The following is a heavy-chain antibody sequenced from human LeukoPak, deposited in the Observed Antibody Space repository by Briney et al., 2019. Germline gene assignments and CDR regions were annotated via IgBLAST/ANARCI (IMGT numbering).Heavy chain of an antibody. CDR3: ARSDGYGLVGI. CDR2: IYSSGST. Sequence: SETLSLTCRVSGVSISSGSNYWGWIRQPPGKTLEWIGSIYSSGSTYYNSSLKSRVIILIDTAKNHFSLNLSSVTAAGTAVYYCARSDGYGLVGIRGQGTMVTVSS. V-gene: IGHV4-39*07. D-gene: IGHD3-10*01. J-gene: IGHJ3*02. CDR1: GVSISSGSNY.